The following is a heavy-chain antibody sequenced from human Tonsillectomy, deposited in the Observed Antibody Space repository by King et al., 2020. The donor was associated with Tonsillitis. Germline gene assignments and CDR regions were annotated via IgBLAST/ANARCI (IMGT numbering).Heavy chain of an antibody. D-gene: IGHD6-19*01. Sequence: VQLVQSGPEVKKPGESLKISCKGPGYSFTSYWIAWVRQMPGKGLEWMGIIYPGDSDTRYSPSFQGQVTISADKSISTAYLQWSSLKASDTAMYYCAKQSYSSGWYVDYWGQGTLVTVSS. V-gene: IGHV5-51*01. J-gene: IGHJ4*02. CDR1: GYSFTSYW. CDR2: IYPGDSDT. CDR3: AKQSYSSGWYVDY.